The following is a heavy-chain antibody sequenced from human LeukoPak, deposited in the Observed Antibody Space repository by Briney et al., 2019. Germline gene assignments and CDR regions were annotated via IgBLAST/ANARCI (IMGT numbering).Heavy chain of an antibody. CDR2: IYHSGST. Sequence: SETLSLTCTVSGGSISSSSYYWGWLRQPPGTGLEWIGSIYHSGSTYFNPSLKSRVTMSVDTSKNQFFLRLSSVTAADTAVYYCARHILIIPAVLPYDYWGQGTLVTVSS. V-gene: IGHV4-39*01. J-gene: IGHJ4*02. CDR1: GGSISSSSYY. CDR3: ARHILIIPAVLPYDY. D-gene: IGHD2/OR15-2a*01.